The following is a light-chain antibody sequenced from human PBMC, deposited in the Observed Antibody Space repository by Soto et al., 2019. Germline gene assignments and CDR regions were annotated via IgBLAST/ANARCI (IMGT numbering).Light chain of an antibody. J-gene: IGLJ1*01. CDR2: RNN. V-gene: IGLV1-47*01. Sequence: QAVVTQPPSASGTPGQRVTISCSGSSSNIGSNYVYWYQQLPGTAPKLLIYRNNQRPSGVPDRFSGSKSGTSASLAIGGLRSEDEADYYCAAWDDSLSGLYVFGTGTKLTVL. CDR1: SSNIGSNY. CDR3: AAWDDSLSGLYV.